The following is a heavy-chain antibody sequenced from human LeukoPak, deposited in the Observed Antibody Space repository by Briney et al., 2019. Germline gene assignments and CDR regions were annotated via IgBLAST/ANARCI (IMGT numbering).Heavy chain of an antibody. CDR1: GGSISSGSYY. CDR3: ARDWPTGAGDDGDAFDI. CDR2: IYTSGST. Sequence: TTSQTLSLTCTVSGGSISSGSYYWGWIRQPAGKGLEWIGRIYTSGSTNYNPSLKSRVTISVHTSKNQFSLKLSSVTAADRAKYYCARDWPTGAGDDGDAFDIWGQGTMVTVSS. V-gene: IGHV4-61*02. J-gene: IGHJ3*02. D-gene: IGHD7-27*01.